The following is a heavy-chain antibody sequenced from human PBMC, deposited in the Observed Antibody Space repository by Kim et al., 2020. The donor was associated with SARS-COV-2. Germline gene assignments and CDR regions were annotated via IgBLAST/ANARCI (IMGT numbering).Heavy chain of an antibody. J-gene: IGHJ4*02. CDR2: INHSGGST. CDR1: GYTFTSNH. D-gene: IGHD2-15*01. Sequence: ASVKVSCKASGYTFTSNHMHWVRQAPGQGLEWMGIINHSGGSTTYAQKFQGRVTMTRDTSTTTDYMELSSLTSEDTAVYYCARDFHGSWTIDYWGQGTLVTVSS. CDR3: ARDFHGSWTIDY. V-gene: IGHV1-46*01.